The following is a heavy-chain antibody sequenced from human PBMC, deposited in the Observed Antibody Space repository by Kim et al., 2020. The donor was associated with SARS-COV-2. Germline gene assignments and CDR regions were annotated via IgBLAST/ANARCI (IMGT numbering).Heavy chain of an antibody. D-gene: IGHD6-13*01. CDR3: ARRKGEDSSSWYHDY. V-gene: IGHV4-59*08. Sequence: PSLKSRVTISVDTSKNQFSLKLSSVTAADTAVYYCARRKGEDSSSWYHDYWGQGTLVTVSS. J-gene: IGHJ4*02.